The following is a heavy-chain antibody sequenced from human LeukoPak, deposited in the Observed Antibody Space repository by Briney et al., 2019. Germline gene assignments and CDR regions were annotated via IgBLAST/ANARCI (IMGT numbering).Heavy chain of an antibody. J-gene: IGHJ6*03. Sequence: GGSLRLSCAASGFTFSNYAMHWVRQAPGKGLEYVSAISSNGGSTYYANSVKGRFTISRDNSKNTLYLQMGSLRAEDMAVYYCARPPNYTYYYYYMDVWGKGTTVTVSS. D-gene: IGHD1-7*01. CDR2: ISSNGGST. CDR1: GFTFSNYA. V-gene: IGHV3-64*01. CDR3: ARPPNYTYYYYYMDV.